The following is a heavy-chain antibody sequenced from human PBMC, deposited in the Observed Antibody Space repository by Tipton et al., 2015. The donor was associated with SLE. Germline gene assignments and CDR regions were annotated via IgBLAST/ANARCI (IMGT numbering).Heavy chain of an antibody. CDR1: GGSFSGYY. CDR2: INHSGST. V-gene: IGHV4-34*01. D-gene: IGHD3-9*01. CDR3: ASLLRWFDP. Sequence: TLSLTCAVYGGSFSGYYWSWIRQPPGKGLEWIGEINHSGSTNYNPPLKSRVTISVDTSKNQFSLKLSSVTAADTAVYYCASLLRWFDPWGQGTLVTVSS. J-gene: IGHJ5*02.